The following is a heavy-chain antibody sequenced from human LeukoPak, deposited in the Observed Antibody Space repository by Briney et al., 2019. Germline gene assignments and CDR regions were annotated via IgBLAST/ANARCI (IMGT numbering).Heavy chain of an antibody. Sequence: SGGPLRLSCAACGVTFSDYYMSWMRQAPGKGLEWGSYISSSGSTIYYADSVKGRFTISRDNAKNSLYLQMNSLRAEGTAVYYCARIRIHHWFDPWGQGTLVTVSS. CDR1: GVTFSDYY. CDR2: ISSSGSTI. J-gene: IGHJ5*02. CDR3: ARIRIHHWFDP. D-gene: IGHD2-21*01. V-gene: IGHV3-11*01.